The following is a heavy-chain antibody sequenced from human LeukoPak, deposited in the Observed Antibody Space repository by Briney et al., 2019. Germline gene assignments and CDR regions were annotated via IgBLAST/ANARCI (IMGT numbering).Heavy chain of an antibody. D-gene: IGHD2-15*01. V-gene: IGHV1-58*02. Sequence: SVKVSCKASGFTFTRSAMQWVRQARGQRLEWIGWIVVGSGNTNYAQKFQERVTISRDMSTSTAYMELSSLRSEDTAVYYCARVSVVVVAATFDPWGQGTLVTVSS. CDR2: IVVGSGNT. CDR3: ARVSVVVVAATFDP. J-gene: IGHJ5*02. CDR1: GFTFTRSA.